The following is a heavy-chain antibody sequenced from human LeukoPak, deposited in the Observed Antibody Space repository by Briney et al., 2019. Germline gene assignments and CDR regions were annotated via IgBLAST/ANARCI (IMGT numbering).Heavy chain of an antibody. CDR3: ARAGRITMVRGVTRNWFDP. CDR2: ISSSGSTI. V-gene: IGHV3-11*01. CDR1: GFTFSDYY. Sequence: GGSLRLSCAASGFTFSDYYMSWIRQAPGKGLEWVSYISSSGSTIYYADSVKGRFTISRDNAKNSLYLQMNSLRAEDTAVYYCARAGRITMVRGVTRNWFDPWGQGTLVTASS. D-gene: IGHD3-10*01. J-gene: IGHJ5*02.